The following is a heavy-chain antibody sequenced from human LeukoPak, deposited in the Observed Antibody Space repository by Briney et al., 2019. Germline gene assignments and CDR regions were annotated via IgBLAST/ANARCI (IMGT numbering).Heavy chain of an antibody. J-gene: IGHJ4*02. V-gene: IGHV4-34*01. CDR3: ASSHYYCSSTSCYFALFDY. CDR1: GGSFSGYY. CDR2: INHSGST. Sequence: SETLSLTCTVYGGSFSGYYWSWIRQPPGKGLEWIGEINHSGSTNYNPSLKSRVTISVDTSKNQFSLKLSSVTAADTAVYYCASSHYYCSSTSCYFALFDYWGQGTLVTVSS. D-gene: IGHD2-2*01.